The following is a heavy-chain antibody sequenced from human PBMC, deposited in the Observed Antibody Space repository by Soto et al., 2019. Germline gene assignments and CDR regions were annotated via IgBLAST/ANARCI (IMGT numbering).Heavy chain of an antibody. Sequence: QITLKESGPPLVKPTQTLTLTCTFSGFSLSTSGVGVGWIRQPPGKALEWLALIYWDDDKRYSPSLKSRLTITKDTSKNQVVLTMTNMDPVDTATYYCAHIHSSGWSMYYFDYWGQGTLVTVSS. CDR2: IYWDDDK. D-gene: IGHD6-19*01. CDR1: GFSLSTSGVG. J-gene: IGHJ4*02. CDR3: AHIHSSGWSMYYFDY. V-gene: IGHV2-5*02.